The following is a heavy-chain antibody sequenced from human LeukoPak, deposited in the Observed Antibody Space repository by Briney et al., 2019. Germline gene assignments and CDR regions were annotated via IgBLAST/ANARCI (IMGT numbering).Heavy chain of an antibody. V-gene: IGHV3-30*02. CDR3: ARGAHKRDDYGGFFDY. J-gene: IGHJ4*02. Sequence: GGSLRLSCAASGFTFSSYGMHWVRQAPGKGLEWVAYDGSNKYYADSVKGRFTISRDNSKNTLYLQMNSLRAEDTAVYYCARGAHKRDDYGGFFDYWGQKTLVTVSS. D-gene: IGHD4-23*01. CDR2: YDGSNK. CDR1: GFTFSSYG.